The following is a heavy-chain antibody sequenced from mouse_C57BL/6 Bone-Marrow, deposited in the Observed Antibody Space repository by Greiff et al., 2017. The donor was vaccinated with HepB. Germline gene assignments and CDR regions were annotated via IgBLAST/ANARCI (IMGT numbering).Heavy chain of an antibody. CDR2: IYPGSGST. CDR3: ARHYYGSSYAMDY. Sequence: QVQLQQPGAELVKPGASVKMSCKASGYTFTSYWITWVKRRPGQGLEWIGDIYPGSGSTNYNEKFKSKATLTVDTSSSTSYMQLSSLTSEDSAVYYCARHYYGSSYAMDYWGQGTSVTVSS. J-gene: IGHJ4*01. CDR1: GYTFTSYW. V-gene: IGHV1-55*01. D-gene: IGHD1-1*01.